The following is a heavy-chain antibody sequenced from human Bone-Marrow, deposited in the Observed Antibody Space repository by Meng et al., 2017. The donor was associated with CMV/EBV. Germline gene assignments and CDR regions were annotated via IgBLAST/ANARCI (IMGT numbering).Heavy chain of an antibody. CDR3: ARDFWSGYYDYYYYGMDV. Sequence: GSLRLSCTVPGGPITSSNSYWGWIRQPPGQGLEWIGSIYYSGSTYYNPSLKSRVTISVDTSKNQFSLKLSSVTAADTAVYYCARDFWSGYYDYYYYGMDVWGQGTTVTVSS. CDR1: GGPITSSNSY. V-gene: IGHV4-39*07. D-gene: IGHD3-3*01. J-gene: IGHJ6*02. CDR2: IYYSGST.